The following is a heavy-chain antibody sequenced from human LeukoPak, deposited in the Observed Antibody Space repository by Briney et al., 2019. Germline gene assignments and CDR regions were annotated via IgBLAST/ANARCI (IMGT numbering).Heavy chain of an antibody. V-gene: IGHV3-30-3*01. CDR1: GFTFSSYA. Sequence: GRSLRLSCAASGFTFSSYAMHWVREAQGKGVEWVAFISYNGSNNYHAVSVKRRFTISRDNSKNTLYLQMHSLRAEDTAVYYCARYDARYGMDFWGQGTTVTVSS. D-gene: IGHD1-1*01. CDR2: ISYNGSNN. CDR3: ARYDARYGMDF. J-gene: IGHJ6*02.